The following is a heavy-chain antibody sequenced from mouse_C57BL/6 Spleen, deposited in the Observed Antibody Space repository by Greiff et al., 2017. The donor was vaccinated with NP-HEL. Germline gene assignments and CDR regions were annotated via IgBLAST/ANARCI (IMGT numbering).Heavy chain of an antibody. V-gene: IGHV1-64*01. J-gene: IGHJ2*01. CDR3: ARERDYGSSSHDD. D-gene: IGHD1-1*01. Sequence: QVQLQQPGAELVKPGASVKLSCKASGYTFTSYWMHWVKQRPGQGLEWIGMIHPNSGSTNYNEKFKSKATLTVDKSSSTAYMQLSSLTSEDSAVYYCARERDYGSSSHDDWGQGTTLTVSS. CDR1: GYTFTSYW. CDR2: IHPNSGST.